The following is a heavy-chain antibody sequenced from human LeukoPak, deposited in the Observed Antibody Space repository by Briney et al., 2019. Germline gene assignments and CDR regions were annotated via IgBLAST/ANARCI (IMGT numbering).Heavy chain of an antibody. Sequence: GRSLRLSCAASGFTFDDYAMHWGRQAPGKGLEWVSAISWNSDTVHYADSVKGRFTISRDNAKNSLYLQMNSLRAEDTALYYCAKGFIAISPGNGGRIAARLEGYYYGMDVWGQGTTVTVSS. CDR1: GFTFDDYA. J-gene: IGHJ6*02. D-gene: IGHD6-6*01. CDR2: ISWNSDTV. V-gene: IGHV3-9*01. CDR3: AKGFIAISPGNGGRIAARLEGYYYGMDV.